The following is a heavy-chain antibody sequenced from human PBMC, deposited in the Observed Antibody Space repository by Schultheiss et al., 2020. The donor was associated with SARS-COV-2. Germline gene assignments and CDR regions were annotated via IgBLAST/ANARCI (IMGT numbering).Heavy chain of an antibody. CDR1: GYTFTSYG. CDR2: ISAYNGNT. J-gene: IGHJ3*02. D-gene: IGHD1-1*01. Sequence: GESLKISCKASGYTFTSYGISWVRQAPGQGLEWMGWISAYNGNTNYAQKLQGRVTMTTDTSTSTAYMELRSLRSDDTAVYYCAREVEPNAFDIWGQGTMVTVSS. V-gene: IGHV1-18*01. CDR3: AREVEPNAFDI.